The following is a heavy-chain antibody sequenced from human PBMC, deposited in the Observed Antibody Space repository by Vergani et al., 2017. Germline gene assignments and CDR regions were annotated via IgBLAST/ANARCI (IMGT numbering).Heavy chain of an antibody. V-gene: IGHV4-38-2*02. CDR1: NYSISRGYF. CDR3: ARHLRGYSYGVFDY. Sequence: QVQLQESGPGLVKPSETLSLTCTVSNYSISRGYFWGWIRQSPEKGLEWIGSLYASGSTYYSPSLKSRVAISIDTSKNHFSLRLSSVTAADTAVYYCARHLRGYSYGVFDYWGQGREVTVSS. CDR2: LYASGST. J-gene: IGHJ4*02. D-gene: IGHD5-18*01.